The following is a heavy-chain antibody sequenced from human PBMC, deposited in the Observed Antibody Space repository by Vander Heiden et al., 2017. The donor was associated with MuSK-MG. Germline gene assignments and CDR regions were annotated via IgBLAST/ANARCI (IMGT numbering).Heavy chain of an antibody. J-gene: IGHJ3*02. CDR3: ARDVEGERLGNDAFDI. V-gene: IGHV7-4-1*02. Sequence: QVQLVQSGSELKKPGASVKVSCKAPGYTFTSYAMNWVRQAPGQGLEWMGWINTNTGNPTYAQGFTGRFVFSLDTSVSTAYLQISSIKADETAVYYCARDVEGERLGNDAFDIWGQGTMVTVSS. D-gene: IGHD1-26*01. CDR2: INTNTGNP. CDR1: GYTFTSYA.